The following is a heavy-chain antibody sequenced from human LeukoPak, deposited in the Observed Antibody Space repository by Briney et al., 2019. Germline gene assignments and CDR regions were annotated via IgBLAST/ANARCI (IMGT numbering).Heavy chain of an antibody. D-gene: IGHD3-10*01. Sequence: SETLSLTCTVSGGSISSYYWSWIRQPPGKGLEWIGYIYYSGSTNYNPSLTSRVTISVDTSKNQFSLKLSSVTAADTAVYYCARYYYGSGSYSSPHQPFDYWGQGTLVTVSS. V-gene: IGHV4-59*01. J-gene: IGHJ4*02. CDR2: IYYSGST. CDR3: ARYYYGSGSYSSPHQPFDY. CDR1: GGSISSYY.